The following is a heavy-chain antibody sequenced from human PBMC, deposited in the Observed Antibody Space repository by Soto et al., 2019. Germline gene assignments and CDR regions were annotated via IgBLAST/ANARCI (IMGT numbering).Heavy chain of an antibody. Sequence: SVKVSCKASGDIFDNYAISWVRQAPGQGLEWLGGISPVIGTTHYAQRFQGRLTITADRSTMTTYMELSGLKSEDTAIYFCARDYSGYDPALNRFDPWGQGTLVTASS. CDR3: ARDYSGYDPALNRFDP. CDR1: GDIFDNYA. CDR2: ISPVIGTT. V-gene: IGHV1-69*06. D-gene: IGHD5-12*01. J-gene: IGHJ5*02.